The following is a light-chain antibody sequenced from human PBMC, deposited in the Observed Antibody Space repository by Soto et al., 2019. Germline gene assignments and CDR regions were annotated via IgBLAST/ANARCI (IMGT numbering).Light chain of an antibody. J-gene: IGLJ7*01. CDR1: SRDLGGYNY. CDR2: EVS. Sequence: QSVLTQPASVSGSPGQSITISCTGTSRDLGGYNYVSWHQQHPGKAPKVIITEVSNRPSGVSNRFSGSKSGNTASLTISVLQAEDAADYYFSSYISSSTFVVFGGGTQLTVL. CDR3: SSYISSSTFVV. V-gene: IGLV2-14*01.